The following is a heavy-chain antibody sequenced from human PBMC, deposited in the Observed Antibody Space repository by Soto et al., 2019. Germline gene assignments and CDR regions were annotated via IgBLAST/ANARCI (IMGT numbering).Heavy chain of an antibody. D-gene: IGHD6-13*01. V-gene: IGHV3-48*02. CDR3: AGTLAAAAYYYYYGMDV. J-gene: IGHJ6*02. CDR2: ITSSSSTI. CDR1: GFTFSSYT. Sequence: EVQLVESGGGLVQPGGSLRLSCAASGFTFSSYTMNWVRQAPGKGLEWVSYITSSSSTIYYADSVKGRFTISRDNAKNSQYLQMNSLRDEDTAVYYCAGTLAAAAYYYYYGMDVWGQGTTVTVSS.